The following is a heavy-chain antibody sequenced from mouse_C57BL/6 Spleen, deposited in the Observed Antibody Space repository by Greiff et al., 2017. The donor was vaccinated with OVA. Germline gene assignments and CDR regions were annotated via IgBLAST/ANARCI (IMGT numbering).Heavy chain of an antibody. Sequence: EVQLQESGPGLVKPSQSLSLTCSVTGYSITSGYYWNWIRQFPGNKLEWMGYISYDGSNNYNPSLKNRISITRDTSKNQFFLKLNSVTTEDTATYYCARGGLGRRGYYFDYWGQGTTLTVSS. CDR3: ARGGLGRRGYYFDY. J-gene: IGHJ2*01. V-gene: IGHV3-6*01. CDR2: ISYDGSN. CDR1: GYSITSGYY. D-gene: IGHD4-1*01.